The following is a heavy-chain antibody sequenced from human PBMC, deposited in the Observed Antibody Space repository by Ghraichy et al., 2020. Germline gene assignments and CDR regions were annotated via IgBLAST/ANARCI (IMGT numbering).Heavy chain of an antibody. CDR3: VRDQRSYEFWSGYYF. Sequence: SETLSLTCNVSGGSISTNSYYWSWVRQPPGKGLEWIATIYYSGNTYYNPSLESRVTISVDTSKNQFSLRLTSVTAADTAVYYCVRDQRSYEFWSGYYFWGQGALVTVSS. J-gene: IGHJ4*02. CDR2: IYYSGNT. CDR1: GGSISTNSYY. D-gene: IGHD3-3*01. V-gene: IGHV4-39*07.